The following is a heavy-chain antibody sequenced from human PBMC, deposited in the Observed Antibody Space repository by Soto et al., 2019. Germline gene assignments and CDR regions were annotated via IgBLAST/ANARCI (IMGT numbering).Heavy chain of an antibody. V-gene: IGHV1-8*01. CDR1: GFTFITYE. CDR3: ARRKERSGPYYLDL. CDR2: MNPNNGNA. J-gene: IGHJ4*02. Sequence: ASVKVSCKASGFTFITYEFSWVRPAAGQGLEWMGWMNPNNGNAGFAQKFRGRINMTRNTSMSTAYLELSSLRSDDSAVYFCARRKERSGPYYLDLWGQGTQVTVSS. D-gene: IGHD6-25*01.